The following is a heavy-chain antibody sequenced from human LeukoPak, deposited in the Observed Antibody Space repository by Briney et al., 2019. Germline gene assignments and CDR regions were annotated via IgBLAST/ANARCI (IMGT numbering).Heavy chain of an antibody. CDR3: ARARAQLRYFDWSSYWYFDL. V-gene: IGHV3-48*03. CDR1: GFTFSSYE. Sequence: GGSLRLSCAASGFTFSSYEMNWVRQAPGKGLEWVSYISSSGSTIYYADSVKGRFTISRDNAKNSLYLQMNSLRAEDTAVYYCARARAQLRYFDWSSYWYFDLWGRGTLVTVSS. J-gene: IGHJ2*01. CDR2: ISSSGSTI. D-gene: IGHD3-9*01.